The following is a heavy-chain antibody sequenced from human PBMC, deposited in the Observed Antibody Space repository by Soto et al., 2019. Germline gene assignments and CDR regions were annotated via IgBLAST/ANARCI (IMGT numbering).Heavy chain of an antibody. CDR1: GGTFSGYA. Sequence: QAQLMQSGAEVKKPGSSVKFSCKASGGTFSGYAINWVRQAPGQGLEWMGGIIPLLGITDYGQKFQGRITIAADESTGTAYMDLRRLRSDDTAVYYCARDPRSITGTTSSEDFQHWGQGTLVSVSS. V-gene: IGHV1-69*01. D-gene: IGHD1-20*01. J-gene: IGHJ1*01. CDR3: ARDPRSITGTTSSEDFQH. CDR2: IIPLLGIT.